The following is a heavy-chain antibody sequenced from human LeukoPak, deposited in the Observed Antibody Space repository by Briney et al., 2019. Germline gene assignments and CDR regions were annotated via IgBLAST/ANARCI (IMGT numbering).Heavy chain of an antibody. V-gene: IGHV3-23*01. CDR2: ITGLGGST. CDR1: GFTFRDYA. D-gene: IGHD5-12*01. J-gene: IGHJ4*02. CDR3: AKDSGYDYMDS. Sequence: GGSLRLSCAASGFTFRDYAMSWVRQAPGEGLEWVSSITGLGGSTFYADSVKGRFTFSRDNSNNMLYLQMNSLRTDDTAVYYCAKDSGYDYMDSWGQVSLDIVSS.